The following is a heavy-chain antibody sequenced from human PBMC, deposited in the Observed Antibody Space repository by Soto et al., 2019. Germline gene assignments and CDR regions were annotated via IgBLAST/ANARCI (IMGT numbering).Heavy chain of an antibody. CDR2: ISTYKGNT. Sequence: QVQLVQSGPEVKKPGASVKVSCKTSGYTFTSYGIAWVRQAPGQGLEWLGWISTYKGNTNYAQKFQGRVTMTTDTSTSTAYMELRSLRSDDTAVYYCATRSPAFDYWGQGTLVTVSS. CDR3: ATRSPAFDY. CDR1: GYTFTSYG. V-gene: IGHV1-18*01. J-gene: IGHJ4*02.